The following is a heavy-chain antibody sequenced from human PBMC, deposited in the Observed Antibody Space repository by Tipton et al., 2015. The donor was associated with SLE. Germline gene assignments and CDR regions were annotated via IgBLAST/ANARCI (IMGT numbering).Heavy chain of an antibody. V-gene: IGHV4-34*01. D-gene: IGHD5-12*01. Sequence: TLSLTCAVYGGSFSGYYWSWIRQPPGKGLEWIGEINHSGSTNYNPSLKSRVTISVDTSKNHFSLKLSSVTAADTAVYYCARGPNPVATNYWYFDLWGRGTLVTVSS. CDR1: GGSFSGYY. CDR3: ARGPNPVATNYWYFDL. CDR2: INHSGST. J-gene: IGHJ2*01.